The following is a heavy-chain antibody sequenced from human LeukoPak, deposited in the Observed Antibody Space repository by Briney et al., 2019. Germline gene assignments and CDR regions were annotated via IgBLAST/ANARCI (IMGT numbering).Heavy chain of an antibody. CDR1: GFTFSSYA. J-gene: IGHJ3*01. Sequence: TGGSLRLSCAAAGFTFSSYAMSWVRQAPGKGLEWMAIIWYDGSNKYYADSVKGRFTISRDNSQNTMYLQMNSLRAEDSAVYYCAKATCSGANCFSNSRDAFDVWGQGTMVTVSS. V-gene: IGHV3-33*06. D-gene: IGHD2-15*01. CDR3: AKATCSGANCFSNSRDAFDV. CDR2: IWYDGSNK.